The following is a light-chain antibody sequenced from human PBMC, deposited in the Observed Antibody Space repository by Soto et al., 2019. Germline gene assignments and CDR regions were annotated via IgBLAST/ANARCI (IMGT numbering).Light chain of an antibody. J-gene: IGLJ2*01. Sequence: SYELTQPPSVSVAPGQTARITCGGSNIGSKSGHWYQQKPGQAPVLVVYDDSDRPSGIPERFSGSNSGNTATLTISRVEAGDEADYYCQVWDTSSDHVVFGGGTKLTV. V-gene: IGLV3-21*02. CDR1: NIGSKS. CDR2: DDS. CDR3: QVWDTSSDHVV.